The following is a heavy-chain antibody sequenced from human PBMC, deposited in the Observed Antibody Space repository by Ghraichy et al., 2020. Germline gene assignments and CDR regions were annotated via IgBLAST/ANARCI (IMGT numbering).Heavy chain of an antibody. V-gene: IGHV3-48*03. J-gene: IGHJ4*02. CDR1: GFTFSSYE. D-gene: IGHD2-21*02. CDR2: ISSSGSTI. CDR3: ARDGDGGPRGPYDY. Sequence: GGSLRLSCAASGFTFSSYEMNWVRQAPGKGLEWVSYISSSGSTIYYADSVKGRFTISRDNAKNSLYLQMNSLRAEDTAVYYCARDGDGGPRGPYDYWGQGTLVTVSS.